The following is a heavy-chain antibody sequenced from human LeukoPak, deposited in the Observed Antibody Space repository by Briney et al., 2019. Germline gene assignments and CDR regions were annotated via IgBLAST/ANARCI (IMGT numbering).Heavy chain of an antibody. D-gene: IGHD2-8*01. J-gene: IGHJ5*02. CDR3: ARERTSCTNGVCRTPRWFDP. Sequence: LETLSLTCTVSGGSISTYYWTWIRQPAGKGLEWIGHIYISGTTNYSPSLKSRVTMSVDTSKNQFSLKLSSVTAADTAVYYCARERTSCTNGVCRTPRWFDPWGQGILVTVSS. CDR2: IYISGTT. CDR1: GGSISTYY. V-gene: IGHV4-4*07.